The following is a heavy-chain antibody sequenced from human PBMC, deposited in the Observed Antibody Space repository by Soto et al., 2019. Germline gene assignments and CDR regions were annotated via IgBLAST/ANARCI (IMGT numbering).Heavy chain of an antibody. CDR2: ISYDGSNK. D-gene: IGHD2-8*01. J-gene: IGHJ6*02. V-gene: IGHV3-30-3*01. CDR3: AVLGYCTNGVCRGYGMDV. CDR1: GFTFSSYA. Sequence: PGGSLRLSCAASGFTFSSYAMHWVRQAPGKGLEWVAVISYDGSNKYYADSVKGRFTISRDNSKNTLYLQMNSLRAEDTAVYYCAVLGYCTNGVCRGYGMDVWGQGTTVTVSS.